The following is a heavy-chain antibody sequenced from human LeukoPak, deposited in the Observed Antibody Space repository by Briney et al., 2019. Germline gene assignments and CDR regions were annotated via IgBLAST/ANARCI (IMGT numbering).Heavy chain of an antibody. CDR2: IIPIFGTA. CDR3: AGGKVVPRNYYYYMDV. D-gene: IGHD6-6*01. V-gene: IGHV1-69*13. Sequence: SVKVSCKASGGTFSSYAISWVRQAPGQGLEWMGGIIPIFGTANYVQKFQGRVTITADESTSTAYMELSSLRSEDTAVYYCAGGKVVPRNYYYYMDVWGKGTTVTVSS. J-gene: IGHJ6*03. CDR1: GGTFSSYA.